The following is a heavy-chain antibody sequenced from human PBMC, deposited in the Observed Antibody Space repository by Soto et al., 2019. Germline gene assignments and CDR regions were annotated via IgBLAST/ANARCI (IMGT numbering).Heavy chain of an antibody. D-gene: IGHD2-15*01. V-gene: IGHV1-69*13. Sequence: SVKVSRKASGGTFSSYAISWVRQAPGQGLEWMGGIIPIFGTANYAQKFQGRVTITADESTSTAYMELSSLRSEDTAVYYCARGPGGVVVVAATQYYFDYWGQGTLVTVSS. CDR3: ARGPGGVVVVAATQYYFDY. CDR2: IIPIFGTA. J-gene: IGHJ4*02. CDR1: GGTFSSYA.